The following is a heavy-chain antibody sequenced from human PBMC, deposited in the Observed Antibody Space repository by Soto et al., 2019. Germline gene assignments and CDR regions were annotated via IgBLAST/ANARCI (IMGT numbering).Heavy chain of an antibody. CDR2: ISSSGSTI. J-gene: IGHJ4*02. D-gene: IGHD3-16*02. Sequence: QVQLVESGGGLVKPGGSLRLSCAASGFTFSDYYMSWIRQAPGKGLQWVSYISSSGSTIYYADSVKGRFTISRDNAKNSLSLQMNSLRAEDTAVYYCARGPYDYVWGSDPPHFDYWGQGTLVTVSS. CDR3: ARGPYDYVWGSDPPHFDY. V-gene: IGHV3-11*01. CDR1: GFTFSDYY.